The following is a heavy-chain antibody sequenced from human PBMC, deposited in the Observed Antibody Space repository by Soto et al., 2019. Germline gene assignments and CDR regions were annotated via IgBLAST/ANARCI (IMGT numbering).Heavy chain of an antibody. CDR1: GGPISGSNW. Sequence: SETLSLTCAVSGGPISGSNWWNWFREPPGKGLEWIGEIHHSGSTNYNPSLKSRVTISVDKSKNQFSLKLNSVTAADTAVYYCARVRQGCSSTSCYFDPWGQGTLVTVSS. D-gene: IGHD2-2*01. V-gene: IGHV4-4*02. J-gene: IGHJ5*02. CDR3: ARVRQGCSSTSCYFDP. CDR2: IHHSGST.